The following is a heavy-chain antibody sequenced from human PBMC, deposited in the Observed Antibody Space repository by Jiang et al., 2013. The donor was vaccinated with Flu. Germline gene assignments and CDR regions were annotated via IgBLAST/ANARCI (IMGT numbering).Heavy chain of an antibody. D-gene: IGHD5-12*01. CDR1: GGSISGYY. CDR2: IYSSGST. Sequence: GLVKPSETLSLTCTVSGGSISGYYWSWIRQPPGKGLEWIGFIYSSGSTKYNPSLKSRVTMSVDTSKSHFSLNLNSVTAADTAVYYCARALKYSGFELPYFDFWGQGTLVTVSS. CDR3: ARALKYSGFELPYFDF. V-gene: IGHV4-59*12. J-gene: IGHJ4*02.